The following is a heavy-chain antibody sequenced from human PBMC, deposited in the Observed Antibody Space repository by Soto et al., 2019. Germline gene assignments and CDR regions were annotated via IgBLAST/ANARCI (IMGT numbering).Heavy chain of an antibody. D-gene: IGHD2-2*01. V-gene: IGHV3-48*01. CDR2: ISSSSSTI. J-gene: IGHJ4*02. CDR1: GFTFSSYS. CDR3: ARDPTVVVPRRKPTPQAHPQTSPAN. Sequence: GGSLRLSCAASGFTFSSYSMNCVRQAPGKGLEWVSYISSSSSTIYYADSVKGRFTISRDNAKNSLYLQMNSLRAEDTAVYYCARDPTVVVPRRKPTPQAHPQTSPANWGQGTLVTVSS.